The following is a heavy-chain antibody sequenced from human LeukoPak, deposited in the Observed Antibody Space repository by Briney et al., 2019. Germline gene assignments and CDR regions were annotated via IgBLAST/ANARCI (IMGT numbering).Heavy chain of an antibody. CDR1: GLSFSSYE. CDR3: ARGGGDPGIPFDI. Sequence: GGSLRLSCAASGLSFSSYEMNWVRQAPGKGLEWVSYISSRGSAIYYADSVKGRFTISRDNAKNSLYLQMNSLRADDTAVYYCARGGGDPGIPFDIWGQGTMVTVSS. J-gene: IGHJ3*02. CDR2: ISSRGSAI. D-gene: IGHD6-25*01. V-gene: IGHV3-48*03.